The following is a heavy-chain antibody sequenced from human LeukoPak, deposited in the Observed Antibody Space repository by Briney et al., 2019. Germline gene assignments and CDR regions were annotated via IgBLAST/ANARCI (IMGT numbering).Heavy chain of an antibody. V-gene: IGHV4-39*07. Sequence: SETLSLTCTVSGGSISSSSYYWSWIRQPPGKGLEWIGEINHSGSTNYNPSLKSRVTISVDTSKNQFSLKLSSVTAADTAVYYCARSVSSGWDDYFDYWGQGTLVTVSS. CDR1: GGSISSSSYY. J-gene: IGHJ4*02. CDR2: INHSGST. D-gene: IGHD6-19*01. CDR3: ARSVSSGWDDYFDY.